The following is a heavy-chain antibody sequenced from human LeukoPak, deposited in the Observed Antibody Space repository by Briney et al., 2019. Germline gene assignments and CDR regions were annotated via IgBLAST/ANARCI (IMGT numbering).Heavy chain of an antibody. CDR1: GFTFSHFA. CDR2: ISGSGNKT. J-gene: IGHJ4*02. CDR3: AKLKRVGIAPFDD. D-gene: IGHD3-10*01. Sequence: GGSLRLSCAASGFTFSHFAMSWVRQAPGKGLHWASTISGSGNKTYDADSVKGRFTISRDNSKNTLHLQMTGLRAEDTAVYYCAKLKRVGIAPFDDWGQGILVTVSS. V-gene: IGHV3-23*01.